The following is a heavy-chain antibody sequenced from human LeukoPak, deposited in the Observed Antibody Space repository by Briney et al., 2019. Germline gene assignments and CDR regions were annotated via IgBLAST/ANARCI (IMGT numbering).Heavy chain of an antibody. Sequence: GGSLRLSCAASGFTFSSYAMSWVRQAPGKGLEWVSAISGSGGSTYYADSVKGRFTISRDNSKNTLYLQMNSLRAEDTAVYYCAKGPRVGSKLGLFDYWGQGTLVTVSS. CDR1: GFTFSSYA. CDR3: AKGPRVGSKLGLFDY. CDR2: ISGSGGST. V-gene: IGHV3-23*01. J-gene: IGHJ4*02. D-gene: IGHD7-27*01.